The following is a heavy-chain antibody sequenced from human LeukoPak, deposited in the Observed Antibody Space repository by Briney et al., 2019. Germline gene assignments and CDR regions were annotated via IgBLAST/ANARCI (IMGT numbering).Heavy chain of an antibody. V-gene: IGHV3-74*01. Sequence: GGSLRLSCAASGFTFSSYWMHWVRQAPGKGLVWVSRINSDGSSTSYADSVKGRFTISRDNAKNTLYLQMNSLRAEDTAVYYCAKVVVAASPMVTDYYYYYMDVWGKGTTVTISS. CDR3: AKVVVAASPMVTDYYYYYMDV. D-gene: IGHD2-15*01. CDR2: INSDGSST. J-gene: IGHJ6*03. CDR1: GFTFSSYW.